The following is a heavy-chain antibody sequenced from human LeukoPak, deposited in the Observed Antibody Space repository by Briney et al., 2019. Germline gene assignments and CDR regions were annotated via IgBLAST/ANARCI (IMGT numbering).Heavy chain of an antibody. CDR1: GGSISSGDYY. CDR3: ARDRITMVRGVMPHGMDV. D-gene: IGHD3-10*01. Sequence: PSETLSLTCTVSGGSISSGDYYWSWIRQPPGKGLESIGYIYYSGSTYYNPSLKSRVTISVDTSKNQFSLKLSSVTAADTAVYYCARDRITMVRGVMPHGMDVWGKGTTVTVSS. J-gene: IGHJ6*04. CDR2: IYYSGST. V-gene: IGHV4-30-4*01.